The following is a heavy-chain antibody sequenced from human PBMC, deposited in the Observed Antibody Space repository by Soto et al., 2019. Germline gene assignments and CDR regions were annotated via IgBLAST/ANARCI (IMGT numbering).Heavy chain of an antibody. V-gene: IGHV4-31*03. CDR1: GVSINSGDYY. J-gene: IGHJ3*02. D-gene: IGHD3-10*01. CDR3: AEVRGHAFEI. CDR2: IFYIGTT. Sequence: QVQLQESGPGLVKPSQTLSLNCSVSGVSINSGDYYWSWIRQHAGQGLDWIGYIFYIGTTFYNPSLKSRVTISRASSRSQFCLGLSSVTAADTAVYYCAEVRGHAFEIRGQGTMVTVSS.